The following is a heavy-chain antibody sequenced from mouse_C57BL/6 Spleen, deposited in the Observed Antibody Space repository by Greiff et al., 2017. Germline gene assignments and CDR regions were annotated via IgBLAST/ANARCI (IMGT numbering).Heavy chain of an antibody. CDR3: TRIYSNASWFAY. Sequence: QVQLQQSGAELVRPGASVTLSCKASGYTFTDYDMHWVKQTPVHGLEWIGAIAPETGGTAYNQKFKGKAILTADKSSSTAYMELRSLTSEDSAVYYCTRIYSNASWFAYWGQGTLVTVSA. J-gene: IGHJ3*01. CDR1: GYTFTDYD. V-gene: IGHV1-15*01. CDR2: IAPETGGT. D-gene: IGHD2-5*01.